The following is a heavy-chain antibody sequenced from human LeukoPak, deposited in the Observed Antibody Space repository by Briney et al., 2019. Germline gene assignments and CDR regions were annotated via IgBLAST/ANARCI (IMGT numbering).Heavy chain of an antibody. J-gene: IGHJ3*02. CDR3: ARDAGLSQGHAFDI. Sequence: PGGSLRLSCAASGFTFSSYSMNWVRQAPGKGLEWVSSISSSSYIYYADSVKGRFTISRDNAKNSLYLQMNSLRAEDTAVYYCARDAGLSQGHAFDIWGQGTMVTVSS. D-gene: IGHD2-2*01. CDR1: GFTFSSYS. CDR2: ISSSSYI. V-gene: IGHV3-21*01.